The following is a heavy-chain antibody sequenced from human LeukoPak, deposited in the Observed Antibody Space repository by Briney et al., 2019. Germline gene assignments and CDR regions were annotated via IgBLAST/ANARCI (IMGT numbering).Heavy chain of an antibody. J-gene: IGHJ4*02. CDR2: ISAYNGNT. D-gene: IGHD5-18*01. V-gene: IGHV1-18*01. Sequence: ASVKVSCKASGYTFSSYGISWVRHAPGQGLEWMGWISAYNGNTNYAQKHRGRVTMTTDTSTSTAYMEVRSLRSDDTAIYYCARQVDTAMALPDYWGQGTLVTGSS. CDR3: ARQVDTAMALPDY. CDR1: GYTFSSYG.